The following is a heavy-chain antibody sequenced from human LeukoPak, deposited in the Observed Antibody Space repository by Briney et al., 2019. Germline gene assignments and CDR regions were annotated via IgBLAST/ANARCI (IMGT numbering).Heavy chain of an antibody. Sequence: ASVKVSCKASGYTFTSYYMHWVRQAPGQGLEWMGIINPSGGSTSYAQKFQGRVTMTRDTSTSTVYMELSSLRSEDTAVYYCARGREVRFLEWYAPMDVWGQGTTVTVSS. V-gene: IGHV1-46*01. J-gene: IGHJ6*02. CDR3: ARGREVRFLEWYAPMDV. CDR1: GYTFTSYY. D-gene: IGHD3-3*01. CDR2: INPSGGST.